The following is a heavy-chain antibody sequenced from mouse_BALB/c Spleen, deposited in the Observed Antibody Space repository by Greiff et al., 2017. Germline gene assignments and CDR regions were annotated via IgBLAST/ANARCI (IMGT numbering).Heavy chain of an antibody. Sequence: VQLQQSGPGLVQPSQSLSITCTVSGFSLTSYGVHWVRQSPGKGLEWLGVIWSGGSTDYNAAFISRLSISKDNSKSQVFFKMNSLQADDTAIYYCASYGSSGGGYFDVWGAGTTVTVSS. CDR1: GFSLTSYG. CDR2: IWSGGST. CDR3: ASYGSSGGGYFDV. D-gene: IGHD1-1*01. V-gene: IGHV2-4-1*01. J-gene: IGHJ1*01.